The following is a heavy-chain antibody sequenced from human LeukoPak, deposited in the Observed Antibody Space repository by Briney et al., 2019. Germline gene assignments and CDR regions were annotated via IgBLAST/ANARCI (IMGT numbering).Heavy chain of an antibody. D-gene: IGHD4-17*01. Sequence: TGGSLRLSCAASGFTVSSFYVSWVRQAPGKGLEHVSGISSNGVYTYYANSVKGRFTISRDNSKNMLYLQMGSLRAEDMAVYHCARGPTVITFNAFDVWGQGTMVTVSS. CDR2: ISSNGVYT. J-gene: IGHJ3*01. V-gene: IGHV3-64*01. CDR1: GFTVSSFY. CDR3: ARGPTVITFNAFDV.